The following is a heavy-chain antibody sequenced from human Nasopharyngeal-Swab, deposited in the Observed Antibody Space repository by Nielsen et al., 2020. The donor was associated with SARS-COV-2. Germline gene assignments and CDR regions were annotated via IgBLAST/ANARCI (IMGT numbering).Heavy chain of an antibody. J-gene: IGHJ4*02. CDR2: INPSGGST. CDR3: ARIDSSGPGGDYFDY. V-gene: IGHV1-46*01. Sequence: WVRQAPGQGLEWMGIINPSGGSTSYAQKFQGRVTMTRDTSTSTVYMELSSLRSEDTAVYYCARIDSSGPGGDYFDYWGQGTLVNVSS. D-gene: IGHD3-22*01.